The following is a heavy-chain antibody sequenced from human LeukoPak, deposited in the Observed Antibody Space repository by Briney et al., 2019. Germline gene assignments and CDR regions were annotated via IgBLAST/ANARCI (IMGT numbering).Heavy chain of an antibody. V-gene: IGHV4-59*08. Sequence: SETLSLTCTVSGGSISSYYWSWIRQPPGKGLEWIGYIYYSGSNYNPSLKSRVTISLDTSKNQFSLKLSSVTAADTAVYYCARVDGYNAYWGQGTLVTVSS. J-gene: IGHJ4*02. CDR2: IYYSGS. D-gene: IGHD5-24*01. CDR1: GGSISSYY. CDR3: ARVDGYNAY.